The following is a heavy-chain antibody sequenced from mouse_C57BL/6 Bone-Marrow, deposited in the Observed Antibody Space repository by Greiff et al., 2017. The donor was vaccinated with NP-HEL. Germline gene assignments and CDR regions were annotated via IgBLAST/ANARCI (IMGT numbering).Heavy chain of an antibody. CDR3: ARKVGSYWYFDV. V-gene: IGHV1-9*01. CDR2: ILPGSGST. D-gene: IGHD1-3*01. Sequence: QVQLQQPGAELVKPGASVKLSCKASGYTFTSYWMHWVKQRPGRGLEWIGEILPGSGSTNYNEKFKGKATFTADTSSNTAYMQLSSLTTEDSAIYYCARKVGSYWYFDVWGTGTTVTVSS. CDR1: GYTFTSYW. J-gene: IGHJ1*03.